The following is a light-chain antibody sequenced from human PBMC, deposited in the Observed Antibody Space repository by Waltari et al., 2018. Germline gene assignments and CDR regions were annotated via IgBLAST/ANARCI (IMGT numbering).Light chain of an antibody. Sequence: HSALTQPRSVSGSPGQSVTISCTGTSSHLGGYNYVSWYQQHPGKAPNLMIYDVSKRPSAVPDRFSGSKSGNTASLTITGLQAEDEADYYCCSYAGSYVFGTGPKVTVL. J-gene: IGLJ1*01. CDR1: SSHLGGYNY. CDR2: DVS. V-gene: IGLV2-11*01. CDR3: CSYAGSYV.